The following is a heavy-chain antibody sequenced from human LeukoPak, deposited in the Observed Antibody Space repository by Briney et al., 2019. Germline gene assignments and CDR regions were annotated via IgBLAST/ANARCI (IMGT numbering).Heavy chain of an antibody. CDR3: AKDAYDSSGYNIPFDY. V-gene: IGHV3-9*01. J-gene: IGHJ4*02. Sequence: QPGGSLRLSCAASGFTFDDYAMHWVRQAPGKGLEWVSGISWNSGSIGYADSVKGRFTISRDNAKNSLYLQMNSLRAEDTALYYCAKDAYDSSGYNIPFDYWGQGTLVTVSS. CDR2: ISWNSGSI. CDR1: GFTFDDYA. D-gene: IGHD3-22*01.